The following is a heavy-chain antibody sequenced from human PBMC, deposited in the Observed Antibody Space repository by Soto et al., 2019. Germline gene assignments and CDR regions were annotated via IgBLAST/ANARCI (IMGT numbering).Heavy chain of an antibody. D-gene: IGHD4-17*01. J-gene: IGHJ4*02. V-gene: IGHV3-23*01. Sequence: PGGSLRLSCAASGFTFSSYAMSWVRQAPGKGLEWVSSIGGIGGGSTYHADSVKGRFTISRDNSKNTLYLQMNSLRAEDTAVYYCAKVPTVTTYYGYFDYWGPGTLVTVSS. CDR3: AKVPTVTTYYGYFDY. CDR2: IGGIGGGST. CDR1: GFTFSSYA.